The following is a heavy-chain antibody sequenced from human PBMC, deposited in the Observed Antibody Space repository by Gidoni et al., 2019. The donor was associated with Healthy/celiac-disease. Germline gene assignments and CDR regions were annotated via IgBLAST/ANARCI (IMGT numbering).Heavy chain of an antibody. CDR1: GGSISSGSYY. V-gene: IGHV4-61*02. CDR3: ARDWVVGAAAGYPPYYYYGMDV. D-gene: IGHD6-13*01. J-gene: IGHJ6*02. Sequence: QVQLQESGPGLVKPSQTLSLTCTVSGGSISSGSYYWSWIRQPAGKGLEWIGRIYTSGSTNYNPSLKSRVTISVDTSKNQFSLKLSSVTAADTAVYYCARDWVVGAAAGYPPYYYYGMDVWGQGTTVTVSS. CDR2: IYTSGST.